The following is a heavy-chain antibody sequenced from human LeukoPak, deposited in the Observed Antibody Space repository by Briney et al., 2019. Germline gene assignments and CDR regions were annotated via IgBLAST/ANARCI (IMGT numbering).Heavy chain of an antibody. CDR2: IYYSGST. D-gene: IGHD2-21*01. J-gene: IGHJ5*02. Sequence: SETLSLTCTGSGGSISSSSYYWGWIRQPPGKGLEWIGSIYYSGSTYYNPSLKSRVTISVDTCKNQFSLKLSSVTAADTAVYYCARQVVVVIAIKSWFDPWGQGTLVTVSS. CDR3: ARQVVVVIAIKSWFDP. V-gene: IGHV4-39*01. CDR1: GGSISSSSYY.